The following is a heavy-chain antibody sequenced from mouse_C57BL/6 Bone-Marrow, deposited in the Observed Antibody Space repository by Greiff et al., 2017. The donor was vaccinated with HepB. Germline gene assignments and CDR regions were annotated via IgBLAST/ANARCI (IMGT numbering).Heavy chain of an antibody. J-gene: IGHJ2*01. V-gene: IGHV1-64*01. D-gene: IGHD3-2*02. CDR2: IHPNSGST. Sequence: LQQPGASVKLSCKASGYTFTSYWMHWVKQRPGQGLEWIGMIHPNSGSTNYNEKFKSKATLTVDKSSSTAYMQLSSLTSEDSAVYYCARRAAQADYWGQGTTLTVSS. CDR1: GYTFTSYW. CDR3: ARRAAQADY.